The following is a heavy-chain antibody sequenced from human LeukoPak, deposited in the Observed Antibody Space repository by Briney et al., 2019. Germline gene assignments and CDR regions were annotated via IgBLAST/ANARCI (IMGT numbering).Heavy chain of an antibody. CDR2: IKQDGSEK. J-gene: IGHJ6*02. D-gene: IGHD1-26*01. CDR3: ARAWSYSGSNYGMDV. CDR1: GFTFSSYW. V-gene: IGHV3-7*01. Sequence: PGGSLRLSCAASGFTFSSYWVSWVRQAPGKGLEWVANIKQDGSEKYYVDSVKGRFTISRDNAKNSLYLQMNSLRAEDTAVYYCARAWSYSGSNYGMDVWVQGTTVTVSS.